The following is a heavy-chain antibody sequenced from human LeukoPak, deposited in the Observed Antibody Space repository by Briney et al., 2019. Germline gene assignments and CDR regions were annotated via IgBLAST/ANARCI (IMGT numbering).Heavy chain of an antibody. CDR3: ARRDMYCSGGSCYLYYMDV. V-gene: IGHV3-21*01. J-gene: IGHJ6*03. CDR1: GFTFSSYS. D-gene: IGHD2-15*01. CDR2: ISSSSSYI. Sequence: GGSLRLSCAASGFTFSSYSMNWVRQAPGKGLEWVSSISSSSSYIYYADSVKGRFTISRDNAKNSLYLQMNSLRAEDTAVYYCARRDMYCSGGSCYLYYMDVRGKGTTVTVSS.